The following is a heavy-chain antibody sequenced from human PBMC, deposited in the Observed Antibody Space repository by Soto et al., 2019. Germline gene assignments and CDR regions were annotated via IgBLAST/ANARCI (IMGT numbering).Heavy chain of an antibody. J-gene: IGHJ5*02. CDR2: IYHSGST. V-gene: IGHV4-30-2*01. CDR3: ARVPDR. CDR1: GGSISSGGYS. Sequence: PSETLSLTCAVCGGSISSGGYSWSWIRQPPGKGLEWIGYIYHSGSTYYNPSLKSRVTISVDRSKNQFSLKLSSVTAADTAVYYCARVPDRWGQGTLVTVSS. D-gene: IGHD2-2*01.